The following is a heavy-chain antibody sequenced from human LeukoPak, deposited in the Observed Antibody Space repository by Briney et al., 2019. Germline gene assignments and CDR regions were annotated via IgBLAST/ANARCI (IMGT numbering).Heavy chain of an antibody. CDR2: VTHRGDT. Sequence: RSETLSLTCALCGGSLTGYYWTCIRHSPGKGREWIGEVTHRGDTHNTPSLTSRVTISLHTSIKQFPLSVSSVTAADTAVYYCARENSGSFFTGEHYYFLDVWGKGATATVSS. V-gene: IGHV4-34*01. D-gene: IGHD1-26*01. CDR3: ARENSGSFFTGEHYYFLDV. J-gene: IGHJ6*04. CDR1: GGSLTGYY.